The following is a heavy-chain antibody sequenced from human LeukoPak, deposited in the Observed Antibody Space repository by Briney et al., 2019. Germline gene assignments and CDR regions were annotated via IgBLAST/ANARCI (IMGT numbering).Heavy chain of an antibody. D-gene: IGHD6-13*01. CDR3: ARGYSSSWYLD. V-gene: IGHV3-23*01. CDR2: IDYSGGST. CDR1: GFTLSSYE. J-gene: IGHJ4*02. Sequence: GGSLRLSCTASGFTLSSYEMSWIRQAPGKGLEWVSSIDYSGGSTYYADSVKGRFTISRDNSKNTLYLQLNSLRGDDTAVYYCARGYSSSWYLDWGQGTLVTVSS.